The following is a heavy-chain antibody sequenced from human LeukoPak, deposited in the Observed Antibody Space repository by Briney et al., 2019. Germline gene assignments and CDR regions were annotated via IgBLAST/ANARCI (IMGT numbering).Heavy chain of an antibody. V-gene: IGHV1-18*01. J-gene: IGHJ6*02. CDR3: ARDLRGVAVFSDYYGMDV. CDR2: ISAYNGNT. CDR1: GYTFTSYG. Sequence: ASAKVSCKASGYTFTSYGISWVRQAPGQGLEWMGWISAYNGNTNYAQKLQGRVTMTTDTSTSTAYMELRSLRSDDTAVYYCARDLRGVAVFSDYYGMDVWGQGTTVTVSS.